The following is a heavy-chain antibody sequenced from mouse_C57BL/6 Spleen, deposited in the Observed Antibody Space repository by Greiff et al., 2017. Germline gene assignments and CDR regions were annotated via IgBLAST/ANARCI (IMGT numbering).Heavy chain of an antibody. J-gene: IGHJ3*01. V-gene: IGHV6-6*01. Sequence: DVMLVESGGGLVQPGGSMKLSCAASGFTFSDAWMDWVRQSPEKGLEWVAEIRNKANNHATYYAESVKGRFTISRDDSKSSVYLQMNSLRAEDTGIYYCTREDFYYGYDRGFAYWGQGTLVTVSA. D-gene: IGHD2-2*01. CDR1: GFTFSDAW. CDR3: TREDFYYGYDRGFAY. CDR2: IRNKANNHAT.